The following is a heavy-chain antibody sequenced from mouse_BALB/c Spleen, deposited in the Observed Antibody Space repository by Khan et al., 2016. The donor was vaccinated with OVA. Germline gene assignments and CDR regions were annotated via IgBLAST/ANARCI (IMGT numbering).Heavy chain of an antibody. V-gene: IGHV1-26*01. CDR2: INPNNGGT. J-gene: IGHJ1*01. CDR3: AIYHGYFDV. Sequence: IQLVQSGPDLVKPGASVKISCKASGYSFTGYYIHWVKQSHGKSLEWIGRINPNNGGTSYNQKFKGKAILTVDKSSNTAYMELRSLTSEDSAVYSCAIYHGYFDVWGAGTTVTVSS. CDR1: GYSFTGYY. D-gene: IGHD1-1*01.